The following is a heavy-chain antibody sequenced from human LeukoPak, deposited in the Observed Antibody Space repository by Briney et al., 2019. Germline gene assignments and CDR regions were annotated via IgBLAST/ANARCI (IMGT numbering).Heavy chain of an antibody. CDR2: ISGSGGST. V-gene: IGHV3-23*01. CDR3: AKDQGDIPYYYGSSGSNWFDP. Sequence: GGSLRLSCAASGFTFSSYAMSWVRQAPGKGLEWVSAISGSGGSTYYADSVKGRFTISRDNSKNTLYLQMNSLRAEDTAVYYCAKDQGDIPYYYGSSGSNWFDPWGQGTLVTVSS. CDR1: GFTFSSYA. D-gene: IGHD3-22*01. J-gene: IGHJ5*02.